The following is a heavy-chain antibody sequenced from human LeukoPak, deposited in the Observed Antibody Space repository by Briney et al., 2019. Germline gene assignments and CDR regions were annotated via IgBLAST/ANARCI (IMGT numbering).Heavy chain of an antibody. CDR2: IYYTGST. D-gene: IGHD1-26*01. Sequence: PSETLSLTCTVSGGFISTYYWSWIRQPPGKGLECIGYIYYTGSTSYNPSLKSRVTMSLDASKNQFSLELNSVTPADTAVYYCARGGNYWPQWWFDPWGRGTLVSVSS. V-gene: IGHV4-59*01. J-gene: IGHJ5*02. CDR3: ARGGNYWPQWWFDP. CDR1: GGFISTYY.